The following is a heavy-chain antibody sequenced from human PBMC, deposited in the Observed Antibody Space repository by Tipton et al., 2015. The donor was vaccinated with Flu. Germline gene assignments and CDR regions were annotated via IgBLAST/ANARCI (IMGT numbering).Heavy chain of an antibody. V-gene: IGHV4-38-2*01. Sequence: TLSLTCAVSGYSIGSGYYWGWIRQAPGKGLEWIGHIYYIGSTNYNPSLKSRVTISVDTSKNQFSLKLSSVTAADTAVYYCARMEWTVTTPRYFDLWGRGTLVTVSS. CDR2: IYYIGST. CDR1: GYSIGSGYY. D-gene: IGHD4-17*01. CDR3: ARMEWTVTTPRYFDL. J-gene: IGHJ2*01.